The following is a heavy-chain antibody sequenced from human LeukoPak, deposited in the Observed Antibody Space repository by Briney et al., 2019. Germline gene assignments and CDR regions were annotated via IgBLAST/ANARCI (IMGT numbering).Heavy chain of an antibody. V-gene: IGHV1-69*13. CDR2: IIPIFGTA. Sequence: GASVKVSCKASGGTFSSYAISWVRQAPGQGLEWMGGIIPIFGTANYAQRFQGRVTITADESTSTAYMELSSLRSEDTAVYYCARHQAVAGPFDYWGQGTLVTVSS. CDR3: ARHQAVAGPFDY. J-gene: IGHJ4*02. CDR1: GGTFSSYA. D-gene: IGHD6-19*01.